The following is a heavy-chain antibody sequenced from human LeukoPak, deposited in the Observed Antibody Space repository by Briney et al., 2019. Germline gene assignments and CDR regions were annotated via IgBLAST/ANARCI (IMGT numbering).Heavy chain of an antibody. J-gene: IGHJ1*01. V-gene: IGHV3-23*01. Sequence: GGSLRLFCAASGFTVSSYAMHWVRQAPGKGLEWVSAISGSGGSTYYADSVKGRFTISRDNSKNTLYLQMNSLRAEDTAVYYCAKEHTRGVLHLFQHWGQGTLVTVSS. CDR1: GFTVSSYA. CDR3: AKEHTRGVLHLFQH. D-gene: IGHD3-10*01. CDR2: ISGSGGST.